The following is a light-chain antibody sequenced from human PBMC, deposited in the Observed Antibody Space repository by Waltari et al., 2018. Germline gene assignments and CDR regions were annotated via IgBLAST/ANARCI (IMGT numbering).Light chain of an antibody. J-gene: IGKJ1*01. CDR3: QQYHSSSRT. CDR1: QSIDSW. Sequence: DIQMTQSPSTLSASVGDRVTITCRASQSIDSWLAWYPQKPGKAPNLLIYKASILHSVVPSRFSGRGSGTEFTLTISSLQPDDFAAYYCQQYHSSSRTFGQGTNVEMK. V-gene: IGKV1-5*03. CDR2: KAS.